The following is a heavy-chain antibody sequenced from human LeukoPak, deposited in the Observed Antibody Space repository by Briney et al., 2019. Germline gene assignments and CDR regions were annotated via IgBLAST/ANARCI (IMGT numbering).Heavy chain of an antibody. CDR2: ISSSSSYT. CDR1: GFTFSDYY. J-gene: IGHJ4*02. V-gene: IGHV3-11*06. CDR3: ARGGIDYGDYDIPEDY. D-gene: IGHD4-17*01. Sequence: GGSLRLSCAPSGFTFSDYYMSWIRQAPGKGLEWVSYISSSSSYTNYADSVKGRFTISRDNAKNSLYLQMNSLRAEDTAVYYCARGGIDYGDYDIPEDYWGQGTLVTVSS.